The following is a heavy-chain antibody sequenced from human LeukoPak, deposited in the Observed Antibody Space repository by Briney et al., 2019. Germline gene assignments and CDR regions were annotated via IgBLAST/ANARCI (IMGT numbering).Heavy chain of an antibody. D-gene: IGHD2-2*01. CDR3: ARDLYCSSTSCEGAFDI. Sequence: SETLSLTCTVSGGSISSYYWSWIRQPAGKGLEWIGCIYTSGSTNYNPSLKSRVTMSVDTSKNQFSLKLSSVTAADTAVYYCARDLYCSSTSCEGAFDIWGQGTMVTVSS. V-gene: IGHV4-4*07. CDR1: GGSISSYY. CDR2: IYTSGST. J-gene: IGHJ3*02.